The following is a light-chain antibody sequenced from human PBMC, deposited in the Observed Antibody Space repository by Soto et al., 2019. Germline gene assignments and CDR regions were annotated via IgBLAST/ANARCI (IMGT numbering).Light chain of an antibody. CDR3: QQRRNWLT. CDR1: ESVSSY. V-gene: IGKV3-11*01. CDR2: DAS. J-gene: IGKJ4*01. Sequence: EVVLTQSPATLSLSPGERATLSCRASESVSSYLAWYQQKPGQAPRHLIYDASNMAPGIPARFSGSGSGTDFPLTISSLEPEDFAVYYCQQRRNWLTFGGGTKV.